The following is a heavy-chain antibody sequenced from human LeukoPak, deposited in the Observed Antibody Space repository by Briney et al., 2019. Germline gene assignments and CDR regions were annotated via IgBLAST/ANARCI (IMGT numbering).Heavy chain of an antibody. J-gene: IGHJ1*01. CDR2: ISGSGGST. CDR3: AKSEGMATGQPEYFQH. V-gene: IGHV3-23*01. CDR1: GFSFSIYD. D-gene: IGHD5-24*01. Sequence: PGGSLRLSCAASGFSFSIYDMTWVRQAPGKGLEWVSAISGSGGSTYYADSVKGRFTISRDNSKNTLYLQMNSLRAEDTAVYYCAKSEGMATGQPEYFQHWGQGTLVTVSS.